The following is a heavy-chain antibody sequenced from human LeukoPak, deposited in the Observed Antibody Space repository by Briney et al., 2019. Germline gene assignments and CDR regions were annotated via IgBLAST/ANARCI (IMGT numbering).Heavy chain of an antibody. CDR1: GGTFSSYA. J-gene: IGHJ5*02. D-gene: IGHD5-24*01. V-gene: IGHV1-69*06. CDR3: ARDNSVRDEAWWFNP. Sequence: VKVSCKASGGTFSSYAISWVRQAPGQGLEWMGGIIPIFGTANYAQKFQGRVTITADKSTSTAYMELSSLRSEDTAVYYCARDNSVRDEAWWFNPWGQGTLVTVSS. CDR2: IIPIFGTA.